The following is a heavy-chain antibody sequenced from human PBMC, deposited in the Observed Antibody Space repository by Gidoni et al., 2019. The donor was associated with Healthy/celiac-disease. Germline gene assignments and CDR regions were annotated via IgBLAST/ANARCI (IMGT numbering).Heavy chain of an antibody. CDR1: GGSISSRSYY. D-gene: IGHD5-12*01. Sequence: QLQLQESGPGLVKPSETLSLTCTVSGGSISSRSYYWGWIRQPPGKGLEWIGSIYYSGSTYYNPSLKSRVTISVDTSKNQFSLKLSSVTAADTAVYYCARQGYSGYETLGGTFDYWGQGTLVTVSS. J-gene: IGHJ4*02. CDR3: ARQGYSGYETLGGTFDY. CDR2: IYYSGST. V-gene: IGHV4-39*01.